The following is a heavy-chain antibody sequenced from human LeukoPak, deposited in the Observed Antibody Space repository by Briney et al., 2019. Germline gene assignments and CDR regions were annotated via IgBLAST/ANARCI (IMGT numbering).Heavy chain of an antibody. V-gene: IGHV4-34*01. Sequence: SETLSLTCAVYGGSFCGYYWSWIRQPPGKGLEWIGEINHSGSTNYNPSLKSRVTISVDTSKNQFSLKLSSVTAADTAVYYCARGRISNYWGQGTLVTVSS. D-gene: IGHD3-3*01. CDR3: ARGRISNY. J-gene: IGHJ4*02. CDR1: GGSFCGYY. CDR2: INHSGST.